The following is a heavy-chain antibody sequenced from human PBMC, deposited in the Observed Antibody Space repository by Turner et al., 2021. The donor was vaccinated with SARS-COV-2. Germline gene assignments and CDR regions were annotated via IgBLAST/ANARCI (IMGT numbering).Heavy chain of an antibody. Sequence: EVQLVESGGGLVQPGGSLRLSCAASGFTLSTYSMSGVRQAPGKGPEGVSYISGTTTTIYYADAVKGRFTISRDNAKNSLYLQMNNLRAEDTAMYYCAREHYDFWSGYFYWGQGTLVTVSS. CDR3: AREHYDFWSGYFY. CDR2: ISGTTTTI. V-gene: IGHV3-48*01. CDR1: GFTLSTYS. J-gene: IGHJ4*02. D-gene: IGHD3-3*01.